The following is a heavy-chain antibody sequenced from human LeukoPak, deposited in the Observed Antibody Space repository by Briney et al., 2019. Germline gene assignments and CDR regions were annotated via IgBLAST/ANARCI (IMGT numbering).Heavy chain of an antibody. V-gene: IGHV3-74*01. CDR2: INTDGSST. CDR1: GFTFSSYW. CDR3: ASETYYYDSGSTKTREN. J-gene: IGHJ4*02. Sequence: GGSLRLSCAASGFTFSSYWMHWVRQAPGKGLVWVSRINTDGSSTSYADSVKGRFTISRDNAKSTLYLQMNSLRAEDTAMYYCASETYYYDSGSTKTRENWGQGTLVTVSS. D-gene: IGHD3-10*01.